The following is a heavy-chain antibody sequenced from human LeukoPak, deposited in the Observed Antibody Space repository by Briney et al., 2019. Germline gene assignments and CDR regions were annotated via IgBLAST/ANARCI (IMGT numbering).Heavy chain of an antibody. V-gene: IGHV3-23*01. CDR3: AKGGDYGDYDATPFDY. CDR2: ISDSGGST. D-gene: IGHD4-17*01. CDR1: GFTFSSYE. Sequence: GGSLRLSCAASGFTFSSYEMNWVRQAPGKGLEWVSSISDSGGSTFYADSVKGRFTISRDNSKNTLYLQMNSLWAEDTAVYYCAKGGDYGDYDATPFDYWGQGTLVTVSS. J-gene: IGHJ4*02.